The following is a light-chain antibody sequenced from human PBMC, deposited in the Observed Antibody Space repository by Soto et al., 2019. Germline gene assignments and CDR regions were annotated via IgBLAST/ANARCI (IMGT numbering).Light chain of an antibody. CDR2: GAS. J-gene: IGKJ5*01. Sequence: ENVLTQSPGTLSLSPGERATLSCRASQSVSSSYLAWYQQKPGQAPRLLIYGASTRATGIPARFSGSGSGTEFTLTISSLQSEDFAVYYCQQYNNWITFGQGTRLEIK. CDR1: QSVSSSY. V-gene: IGKV3-15*01. CDR3: QQYNNWIT.